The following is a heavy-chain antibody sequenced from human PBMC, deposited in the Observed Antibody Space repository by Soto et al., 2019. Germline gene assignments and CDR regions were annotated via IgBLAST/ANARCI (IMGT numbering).Heavy chain of an antibody. V-gene: IGHV5-51*01. CDR3: ARRQRKGYYYYGMEV. J-gene: IGHJ6*02. CDR1: GYSFTSYW. CDR2: IYPGDSDT. Sequence: PGESLKISCKGSGYSFTSYWIGWVRQMPGKGLEWMGIIYPGDSDTRYSPSFQGQVTISADKSISTAYLQWSSLKASDTAMYYCARRQRKGYYYYGMEVWGQGTTVTVSS.